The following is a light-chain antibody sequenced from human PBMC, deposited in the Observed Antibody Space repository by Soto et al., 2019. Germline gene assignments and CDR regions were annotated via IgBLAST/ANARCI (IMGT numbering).Light chain of an antibody. CDR3: CSDAGSYTVI. Sequence: QSALTQPRSVSGSPGQSVTISCTGTSTDVGNYDYVSWYQQYPGKAPKLLIYDVNKRPSGVPARFSGSKSGKTASLAISGLQAEDEADYYCCSDAGSYTVIFGGGTKLTVL. V-gene: IGLV2-11*01. J-gene: IGLJ2*01. CDR2: DVN. CDR1: STDVGNYDY.